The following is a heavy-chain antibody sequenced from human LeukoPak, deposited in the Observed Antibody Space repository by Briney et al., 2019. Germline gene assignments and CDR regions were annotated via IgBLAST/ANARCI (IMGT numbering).Heavy chain of an antibody. CDR1: GGSFSSSSYY. CDR3: ASLKNVDFFDY. Sequence: SETLSLTCTVSGGSFSSSSYYWGWIRQPPGKGLEWIGTIYYSGSTYYNPSLKSRVTISVDTSKNQFSLKLSSVTATDTAVYYCASLKNVDFFDYWGQGTLVTVSS. D-gene: IGHD1-1*01. J-gene: IGHJ4*02. CDR2: IYYSGST. V-gene: IGHV4-39*01.